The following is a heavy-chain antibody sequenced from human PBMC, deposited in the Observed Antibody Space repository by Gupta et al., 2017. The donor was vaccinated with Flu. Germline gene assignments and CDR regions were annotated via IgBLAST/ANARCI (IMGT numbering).Heavy chain of an antibody. CDR2: IYYSGST. Sequence: YYWGWIRQPAGKGLEWIGSIYYSGSTYYNPSLKRRVTISVDTSKNQFSLKLSSVTAADTAVYYCARRVVGGLPYYYYYMDVWGKGTTVTVSS. J-gene: IGHJ6*03. V-gene: IGHV4-39*01. CDR1: YY. D-gene: IGHD2-21*01. CDR3: ARRVVGGLPYYYYYMDV.